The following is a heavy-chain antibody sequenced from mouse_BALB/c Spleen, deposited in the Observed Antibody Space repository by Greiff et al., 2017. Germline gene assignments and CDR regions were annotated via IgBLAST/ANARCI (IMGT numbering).Heavy chain of an antibody. D-gene: IGHD2-4*01. V-gene: IGHV5-9-4*01. Sequence: EVQLVESGGGLVKPGGSLKLSCAASGFTFSSYAMSWVRQSPEKRLEWVAEISSGGSYTYYPDTVTGRFTISRDNAKNTLYLEMSSLRSEDTAMYYCATMITTRFAYWGQGTLVTVSA. J-gene: IGHJ3*01. CDR3: ATMITTRFAY. CDR1: GFTFSSYA. CDR2: ISSGGSYT.